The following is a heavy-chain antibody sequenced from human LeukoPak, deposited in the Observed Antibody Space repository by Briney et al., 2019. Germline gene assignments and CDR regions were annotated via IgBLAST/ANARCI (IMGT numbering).Heavy chain of an antibody. D-gene: IGHD5-18*01. CDR2: ISGSGGST. J-gene: IGHJ6*02. CDR3: AKVGSYGYYYYYGMDV. Sequence: GGSLRLSCAASGFTFSSYAMSWVRQAPGKGLEWVSAISGSGGSTYYADSVKGRFTISRDNSKNTLYLQMNSLRAEDTAVYYCAKVGSYGYYYYYGMDVWGQGTTVTVSS. CDR1: GFTFSSYA. V-gene: IGHV3-23*01.